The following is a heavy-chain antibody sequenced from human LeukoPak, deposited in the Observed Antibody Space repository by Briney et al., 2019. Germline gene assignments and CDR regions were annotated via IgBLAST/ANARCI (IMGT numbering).Heavy chain of an antibody. CDR3: ARPTTVTLDY. CDR2: ITSSSKTI. J-gene: IGHJ4*02. V-gene: IGHV3-48*02. D-gene: IGHD4-17*01. CDR1: GFIFSDYT. Sequence: GGSLRLSCAASGFIFSDYTMNWVRQTPGKGLEWVSSITSSSKTIHYADSVKGRFTISRDNAKNSLYLQMNSLRDDDTAVYLCARPTTVTLDYWGQGTLVTVSS.